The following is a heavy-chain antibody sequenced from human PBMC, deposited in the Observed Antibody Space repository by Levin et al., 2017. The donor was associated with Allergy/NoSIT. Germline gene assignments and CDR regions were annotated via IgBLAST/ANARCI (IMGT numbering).Heavy chain of an antibody. Sequence: SSETLSLTCTVSGGSISSYYWSWIRQPPGKGLEWIGYIYYSGSTNYNPSLKSRVTISVDTSKNQFSLKLNSVTAADTAVYYCARHPSRVTLSYYWGQGTLVTVSS. CDR2: IYYSGST. J-gene: IGHJ4*02. D-gene: IGHD4-23*01. CDR3: ARHPSRVTLSYY. V-gene: IGHV4-59*08. CDR1: GGSISSYY.